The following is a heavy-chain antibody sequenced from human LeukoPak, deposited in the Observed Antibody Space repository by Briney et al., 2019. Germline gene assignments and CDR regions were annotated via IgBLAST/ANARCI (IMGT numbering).Heavy chain of an antibody. CDR1: GFTFSSYYW. Sequence: GGCLRLSYAASGFTFSSYYWMHWVRQAPGKGLVWVSLSKSDEITTNYADSVKGRFTISRDNAKNTLYLQMNSLRAEDTAVYYCAKVGCSSTSCYFDYWGQGTLVTVSS. CDR3: AKVGCSSTSCYFDY. CDR2: SKSDEITT. J-gene: IGHJ4*02. V-gene: IGHV3-74*01. D-gene: IGHD2-2*01.